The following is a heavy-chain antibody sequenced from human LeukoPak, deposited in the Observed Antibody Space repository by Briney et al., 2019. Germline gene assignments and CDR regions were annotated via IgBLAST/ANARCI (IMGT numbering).Heavy chain of an antibody. Sequence: PGGSLRLSCAASGFTFSSYAMHWVRQAPGKGLEWVAVISYDGSNKYYADSVKGRFTISRDNSKNTLYLQMNSLRAEDTAVYYCASYNGSCDAFDIWGQGTMVTVSS. J-gene: IGHJ3*02. CDR1: GFTFSSYA. CDR3: ASYNGSCDAFDI. CDR2: ISYDGSNK. V-gene: IGHV3-30-3*01. D-gene: IGHD5-24*01.